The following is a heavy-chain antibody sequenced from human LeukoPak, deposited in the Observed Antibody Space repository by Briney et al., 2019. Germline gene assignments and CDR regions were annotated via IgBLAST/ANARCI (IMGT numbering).Heavy chain of an antibody. CDR1: GFGFSDYS. D-gene: IGHD2-21*02. CDR3: ASGGDCRYYSYF. CDR2: IGRSGGTI. V-gene: IGHV3-48*02. J-gene: IGHJ4*02. Sequence: PGGSLRLSCAASGFGFSDYSMNWVRHAPGKGLQWVSYIGRSGGTIFYDDSVKGRFTISRDNAKNSLYLQMSNLRDEDTAVYHCASGGDCRYYSYFWGQGALVTVSS.